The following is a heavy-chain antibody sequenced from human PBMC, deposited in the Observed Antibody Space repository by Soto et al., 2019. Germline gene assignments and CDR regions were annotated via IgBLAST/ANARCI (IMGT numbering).Heavy chain of an antibody. J-gene: IGHJ4*02. D-gene: IGHD6-13*01. CDR3: ARVHSSSYHYFDY. CDR1: GFTFSSCA. V-gene: IGHV3-30*14. Sequence: PGGSLRLSCAASGFTFSSCAMHWVRQAPGKGLEWVALISYDGSNKYYADSVKVRFTISRDNSKNTLYLQMSSLRAEDTAVYYCARVHSSSYHYFDYWGQGTVVTVSS. CDR2: ISYDGSNK.